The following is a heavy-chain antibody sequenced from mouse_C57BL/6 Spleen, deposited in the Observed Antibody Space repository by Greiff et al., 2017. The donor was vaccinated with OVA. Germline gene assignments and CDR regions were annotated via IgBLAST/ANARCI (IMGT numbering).Heavy chain of an antibody. CDR1: GYTFTDYN. J-gene: IGHJ2*01. D-gene: IGHD1-1*01. CDR2: INPNNGGT. CDR3: ARSRPAGSSPPFDY. Sequence: VQLKESGPELVKPGASVKIPCKASGYTFTDYNMDWVKQSHGKSLEWIGDINPNNGGTIYNQTFTDKATLTVDKSSSTAYMELRSLTSEDTAVSYCARSRPAGSSPPFDYWGQGTTLTVSS. V-gene: IGHV1-18*01.